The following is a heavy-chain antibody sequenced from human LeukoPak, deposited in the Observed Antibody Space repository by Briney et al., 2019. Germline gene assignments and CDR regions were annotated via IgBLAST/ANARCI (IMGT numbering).Heavy chain of an antibody. Sequence: NESGPSLAKATQTLTLTCTFSGISLSTTGVEVGWFREPPGKALVWLALIYWDDAKRYSPPLKSRLTITKDPSKTQVVLKMTNMDPVDTATYSCAHSGAEGNFDYWGEGTLVTVYS. V-gene: IGHV2-5*02. CDR3: AHSGAEGNFDY. D-gene: IGHD3-16*01. CDR2: IYWDDAK. J-gene: IGHJ4*02. CDR1: GISLSTTGVE.